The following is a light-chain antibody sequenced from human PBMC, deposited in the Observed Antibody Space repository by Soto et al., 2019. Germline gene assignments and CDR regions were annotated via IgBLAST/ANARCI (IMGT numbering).Light chain of an antibody. J-gene: IGKJ5*01. Sequence: EIVMTQSPLSLPVTLGEPASISCGSSQSLVHNSGYSYLDWYVQTTGQTPERLIHVGTNRAPGVPARFSGSGSGTDFTLKISRVEAEDVGMYYCMQALKNPVTFGQGTRLEIK. CDR2: VGT. CDR3: MQALKNPVT. V-gene: IGKV2-28*01. CDR1: QSLVHNSGYSY.